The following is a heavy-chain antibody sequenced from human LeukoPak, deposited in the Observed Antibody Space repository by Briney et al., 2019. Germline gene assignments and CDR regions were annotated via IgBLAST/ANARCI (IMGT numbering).Heavy chain of an antibody. CDR1: GGSISSYY. CDR2: IYYSGST. J-gene: IGHJ4*02. CDR3: ASNYYGSGSLDY. D-gene: IGHD3-10*01. V-gene: IGHV4-59*08. Sequence: SETLSLTCTVSGGSISSYYWSWSRQPPGKGLEWIGYIYYSGSTNYNPSLKSRVTISVDTSKSQFSLELSSVTAADTAVYYCASNYYGSGSLDYWGQGTLVTVSS.